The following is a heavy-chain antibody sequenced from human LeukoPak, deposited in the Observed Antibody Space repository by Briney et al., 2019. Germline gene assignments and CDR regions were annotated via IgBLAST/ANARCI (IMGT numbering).Heavy chain of an antibody. J-gene: IGHJ4*02. CDR2: IYYSGST. V-gene: IGHV4-39*07. CDR1: GGSISSSSYY. D-gene: IGHD6-13*01. CDR3: ARVPGAAADPRPGGLFDY. Sequence: SETLSLTCTVSGGSISSSSYYWGWIRQPPGKGLEWIGSIYYSGSTYYNPSLKSRVTISVDTSKNQFSLKLSSVTAADTAVYYCARVPGAAADPRPGGLFDYWGQGTLVTVSS.